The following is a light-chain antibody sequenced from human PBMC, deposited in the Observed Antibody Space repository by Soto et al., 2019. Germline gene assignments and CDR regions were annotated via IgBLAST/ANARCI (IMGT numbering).Light chain of an antibody. CDR2: EGT. V-gene: IGLV2-23*01. CDR1: SSDVGTFNL. J-gene: IGLJ1*01. CDR3: CSYAGTRTSWV. Sequence: QSALTQPASVSGFLGQSITMSCTVSSSDVGTFNLVSWFQQHPGKAPKLLIFEGTKRPSGVSDRFSGSKSGNTASLTISGLQAEDEADYHCCSYAGTRTSWVFGTGTKVTVL.